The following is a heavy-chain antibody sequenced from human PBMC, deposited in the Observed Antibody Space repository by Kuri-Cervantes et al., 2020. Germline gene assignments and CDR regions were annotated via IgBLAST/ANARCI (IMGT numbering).Heavy chain of an antibody. D-gene: IGHD1-26*01. J-gene: IGHJ6*02. CDR2: ISSSSSYI. V-gene: IGHV3-21*04. Sequence: LSLTCAASGFTFSSYSMNWVRQAPGKGLEWVSCISSSSSYIYYADSVKGRFTISRDNAKNSLYLQMNSLRAEDTAVYYCAKDGDWELPRGNYYYGMDVWGQGTTVTVSS. CDR3: AKDGDWELPRGNYYYGMDV. CDR1: GFTFSSYS.